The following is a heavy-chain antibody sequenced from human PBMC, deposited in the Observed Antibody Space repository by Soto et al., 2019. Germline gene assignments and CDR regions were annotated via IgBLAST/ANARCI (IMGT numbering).Heavy chain of an antibody. CDR2: ISSSSSTI. Sequence: EVQLVESGGGLVQPGGSLRLSCAASGFTFSSYSMNWVRQAPGKGLEWVSYISSSSSTIYYADSVKGRFTISRDNAKNSLYLPMHSLRDEDTAVYYCSWRLSPYWGQGTLVTVSS. CDR1: GFTFSSYS. D-gene: IGHD1-1*01. V-gene: IGHV3-48*02. CDR3: SWRLSPY. J-gene: IGHJ4*02.